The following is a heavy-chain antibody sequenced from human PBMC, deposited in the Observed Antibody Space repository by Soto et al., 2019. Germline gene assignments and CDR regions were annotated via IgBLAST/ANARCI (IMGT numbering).Heavy chain of an antibody. CDR3: ARVSGGGSYYVRVEYFDY. CDR2: IYSGGST. V-gene: IGHV3-53*01. CDR1: GFTVRSNY. Sequence: GGSLRLSCSASGFTVRSNYMSWVRQAPGKGLEWVSVIYSGGSTYYADSVKGRFTISRDNSKNTLYLQMNSLRAEDTAVYYCARVSGGGSYYVRVEYFDYWGQGTLVTVSS. D-gene: IGHD1-26*01. J-gene: IGHJ4*02.